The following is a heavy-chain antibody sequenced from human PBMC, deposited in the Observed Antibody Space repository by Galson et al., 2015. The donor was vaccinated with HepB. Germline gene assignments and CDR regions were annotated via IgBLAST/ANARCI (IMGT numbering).Heavy chain of an antibody. Sequence: SLRLSCAASGFTFSSYGMSWVRQAPGEGLEWVSSISISGDTTLYADSVKGRFTISRDNSKNTLYLQMNSLRADDTAIYYCAKVRCTGDSYYWGQGTLVTVSS. D-gene: IGHD2-15*01. CDR3: AKVRCTGDSYY. CDR2: ISISGDTT. J-gene: IGHJ4*02. V-gene: IGHV3-23*01. CDR1: GFTFSSYG.